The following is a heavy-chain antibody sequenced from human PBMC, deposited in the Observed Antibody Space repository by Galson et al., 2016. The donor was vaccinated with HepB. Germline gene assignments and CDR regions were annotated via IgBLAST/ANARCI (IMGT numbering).Heavy chain of an antibody. J-gene: IGHJ4*02. V-gene: IGHV3-74*01. CDR2: INIDGGDT. CDR3: ARGLTYRSGFGDY. CDR1: EFSFRGYW. Sequence: SLRLSCAVPEFSFRGYWIHWVRQVPGEGLVWVSCINIDGGDTSYADSVRGRFTISRDNAGNTVYLQMNSLRAEATAVYYCARGLTYRSGFGDYWGQGTLLTVSS. D-gene: IGHD3-16*01.